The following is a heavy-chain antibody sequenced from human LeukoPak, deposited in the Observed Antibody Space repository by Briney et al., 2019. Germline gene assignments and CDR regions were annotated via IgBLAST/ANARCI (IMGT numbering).Heavy chain of an antibody. CDR3: ARGGVDYYGSGTYYLMYYFDY. CDR2: IRQDGSET. D-gene: IGHD3-10*01. V-gene: IGHV3-7*03. Sequence: GGSLRLSCAASGFIFSNYWMQWVRQAPGKGLEWVANIRQDGSETYYVDSVKGRFTISRDDPHNTLYLQMNSLRAEDTAVYFCARGGVDYYGSGTYYLMYYFDYWGQGALVTVSS. J-gene: IGHJ4*02. CDR1: GFIFSNYW.